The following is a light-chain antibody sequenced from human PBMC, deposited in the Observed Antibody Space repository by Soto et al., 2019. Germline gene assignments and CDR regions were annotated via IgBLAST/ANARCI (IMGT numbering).Light chain of an antibody. CDR1: QSISSW. CDR2: DAS. Sequence: DIQMTQSPSTLSAAVGDRVTMTCRASQSISSWWAWYQQKPGKAPKLLIYDASSLESGVPSRFSGSGSGTEFTLTISSLQPDDFATYYCQQYNSYWTFGQGTKVDI. V-gene: IGKV1-5*01. CDR3: QQYNSYWT. J-gene: IGKJ1*01.